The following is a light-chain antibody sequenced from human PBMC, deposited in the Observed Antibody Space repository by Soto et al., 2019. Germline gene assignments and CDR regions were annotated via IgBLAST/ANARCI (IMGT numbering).Light chain of an antibody. V-gene: IGLV2-14*01. Sequence: QSVLTQPASVSASPGQSISISCTGTSNDIGAFDYVSWYQQHPGKAPKLIIFEVFNRPSGVSTRFSGSKSGSTASLTISGPQAEDEADYFCSSYTTNNAHVFGGGTKVTVL. CDR1: SNDIGAFDY. CDR3: SSYTTNNAHV. CDR2: EVF. J-gene: IGLJ2*01.